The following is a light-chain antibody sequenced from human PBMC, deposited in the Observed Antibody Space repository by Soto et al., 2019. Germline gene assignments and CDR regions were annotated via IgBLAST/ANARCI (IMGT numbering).Light chain of an antibody. CDR2: GAS. J-gene: IGKJ1*01. CDR1: QSVTSNY. Sequence: EVVMTQSPATLSVSPGERATLSCRASQSVTSNYLAWYQQKPGQAPRLLIYGASNRATGIPDRFSGSGSGTDFTLTISRLEPEDFAVYYWQQYGSSGTFGQGTKVDIK. CDR3: QQYGSSGT. V-gene: IGKV3-20*01.